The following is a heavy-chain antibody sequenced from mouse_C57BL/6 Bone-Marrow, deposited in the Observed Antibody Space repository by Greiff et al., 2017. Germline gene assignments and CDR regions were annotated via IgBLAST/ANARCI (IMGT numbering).Heavy chain of an antibody. J-gene: IGHJ1*03. Sequence: QVQLQQPGAELVKPGASVKMSCKASGYTFTSYWITWVKQRPGQGLEWIGDIYPGSGSTNYNEKFKSKATLTADKSSSTAYMELRSLTSEDSAVYFCARNPYYYGSSYWYFDVWGTGTTVTVSS. CDR2: IYPGSGST. D-gene: IGHD1-1*01. CDR1: GYTFTSYW. V-gene: IGHV1-55*01. CDR3: ARNPYYYGSSYWYFDV.